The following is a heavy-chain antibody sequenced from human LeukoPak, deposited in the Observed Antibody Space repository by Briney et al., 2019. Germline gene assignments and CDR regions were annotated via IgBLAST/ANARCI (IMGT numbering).Heavy chain of an antibody. CDR2: IKHDGSEK. CDR3: ANLAYDYNTASHKSYYSDC. Sequence: QAGGSLRLSCAVSGFTFSTYWMSWVRQAPGKGLEWVANIKHDGSEKYSVDSAKGRFTISRDNAKNSLYLQMNSLRPEDTAVYYCANLAYDYNTASHKSYYSDCWGQGTLVTVSS. J-gene: IGHJ4*02. D-gene: IGHD5-12*01. V-gene: IGHV3-7*01. CDR1: GFTFSTYW.